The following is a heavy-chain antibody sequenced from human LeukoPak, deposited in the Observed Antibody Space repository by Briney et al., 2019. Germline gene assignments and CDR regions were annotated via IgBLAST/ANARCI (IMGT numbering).Heavy chain of an antibody. CDR3: ARDYGDHRVDY. CDR2: IQYREKT. Sequence: SETLSLTRTLSSGSISSGAYYWGWIRQPPGRGLEWIGPIQYREKTHYNPSLKCRITISIHTSKKQFALKLSSVTAADMAVYYCARDYGDHRVDYWGQGTLVTVSS. V-gene: IGHV4-39*06. J-gene: IGHJ4*02. D-gene: IGHD4-17*01. CDR1: SGSISSGAYY.